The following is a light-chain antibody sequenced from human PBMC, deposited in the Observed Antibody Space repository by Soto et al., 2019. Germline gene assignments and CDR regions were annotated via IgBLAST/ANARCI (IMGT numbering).Light chain of an antibody. CDR3: SSYTSSSTLYV. Sequence: QSALTQPASVSGSPGQSIAISCTGVRTDVDGYDYVSWYQQHPGQAPQLMIYDVSNRPSGVSNRFSGSKSGNTASLTISGLQAEDEADYYCSSYTSSSTLYVFGTGTKVTVL. J-gene: IGLJ1*01. CDR1: RTDVDGYDY. V-gene: IGLV2-14*03. CDR2: DVS.